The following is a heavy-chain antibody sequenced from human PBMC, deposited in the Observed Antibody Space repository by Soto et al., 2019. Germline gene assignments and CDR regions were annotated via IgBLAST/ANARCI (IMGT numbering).Heavy chain of an antibody. Sequence: GGSLRLSCAASGFTFSSYSMNWVRQAPGKGREWVSYISSSSSTKYYAESVKGRFTISRDNAKNSLYLQMNSLRAEDTAVYYCARDRVYWYFDLWGRGTLVTVSS. CDR1: GFTFSSYS. V-gene: IGHV3-48*01. CDR3: ARDRVYWYFDL. J-gene: IGHJ2*01. CDR2: ISSSSSTK.